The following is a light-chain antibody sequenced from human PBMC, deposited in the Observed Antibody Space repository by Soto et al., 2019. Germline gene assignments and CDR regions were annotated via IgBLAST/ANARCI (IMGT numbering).Light chain of an antibody. CDR1: QSVLSSSNNKNY. CDR2: WAS. J-gene: IGKJ4*01. CDR3: QQYFSTPLT. Sequence: DIVMTQSPDSLAVSLGDRATINCKSSQSVLSSSNNKNYLAWHQQKPGQPPKVLIYWASTRESGVPDRFSGTGSGTDFTLTISSLQAEDVAVYYCQQYFSTPLTFGGGTKVDIK. V-gene: IGKV4-1*01.